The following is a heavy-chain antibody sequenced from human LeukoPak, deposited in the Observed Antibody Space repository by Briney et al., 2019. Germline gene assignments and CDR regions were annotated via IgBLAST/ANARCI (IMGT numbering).Heavy chain of an antibody. J-gene: IGHJ4*02. Sequence: HSGGSLRLSCVASGFTFRSYNMRWVRQAPGKGLEWVSAISDSGDRTDYADSVKGRFTISRDNTKNILYLQMNSLRAEDSAIYYCTRPDCSSNSCYTLEFWGQGTLVTVSS. CDR2: ISDSGDRT. CDR1: GFTFRSYN. V-gene: IGHV3-23*01. CDR3: TRPDCSSNSCYTLEF. D-gene: IGHD4-11*01.